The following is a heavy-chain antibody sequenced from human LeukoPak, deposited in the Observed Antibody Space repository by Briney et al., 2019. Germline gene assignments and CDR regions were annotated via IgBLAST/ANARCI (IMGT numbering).Heavy chain of an antibody. CDR2: IKQDGSEK. CDR1: GFTFSSYW. V-gene: IGHV3-7*01. J-gene: IGHJ4*02. Sequence: PGGSLRLSCAASGFTFSSYWMSWVRQAPGKGLEWVANIKQDGSEKYYVDSVKGRFTISRDNAKNSLYLQMNSLRAEDTAVYYCARLLFGIAAAGPDYWGQGTLVTVSS. D-gene: IGHD6-13*01. CDR3: ARLLFGIAAAGPDY.